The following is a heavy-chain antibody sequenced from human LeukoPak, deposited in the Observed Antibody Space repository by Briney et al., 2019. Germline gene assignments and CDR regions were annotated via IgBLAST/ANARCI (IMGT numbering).Heavy chain of an antibody. CDR3: ASSIYYDTALDY. CDR2: INHSGST. Sequence: SETLSLTCAVYGGSFSGYYWSWIRQPPGKGLEWIGEINHSGSTNYNPSLKSRVTISVDTSKNQFSLKLSSVTAADTAVYYCASSIYYDTALDYWGQGTLVTVSS. D-gene: IGHD3-22*01. V-gene: IGHV4-34*01. J-gene: IGHJ4*02. CDR1: GGSFSGYY.